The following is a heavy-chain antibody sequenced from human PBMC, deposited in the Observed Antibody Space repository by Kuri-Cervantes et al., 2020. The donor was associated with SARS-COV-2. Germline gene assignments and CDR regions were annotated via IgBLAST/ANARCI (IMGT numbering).Heavy chain of an antibody. CDR1: GYTVTDYY. CDR2: INPNGGGK. CDR3: ARVRQNDFQAFDY. V-gene: IGHV1-2*02. Sequence: GGSLRLSCKAYGYTVTDYYIHWVRQAPGQGLEWMGWINPNGGGKNYARKFQGRVTMTRSTSITTAYMELSRLRFDDTAVYYCARVRQNDFQAFDYWGQGTLVTVSS. D-gene: IGHD3-3*01. J-gene: IGHJ4*02.